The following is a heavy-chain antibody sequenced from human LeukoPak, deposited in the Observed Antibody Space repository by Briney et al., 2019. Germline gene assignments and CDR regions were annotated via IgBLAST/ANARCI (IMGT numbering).Heavy chain of an antibody. D-gene: IGHD1-26*01. CDR1: GFTFSSYA. CDR2: ISYDGSNK. V-gene: IGHV3-30-3*01. CDR3: ARGGQRGSYFLGWYCFDY. Sequence: GGSLRLSCAASGFTFSSYAMHWVRQAPGKGLEWVAVISYDGSNKYYADSVKGRFTISRDNSKNTLYLQMNSLRAEDTAVYYCARGGQRGSYFLGWYCFDYWGQGTLVTVSS. J-gene: IGHJ4*02.